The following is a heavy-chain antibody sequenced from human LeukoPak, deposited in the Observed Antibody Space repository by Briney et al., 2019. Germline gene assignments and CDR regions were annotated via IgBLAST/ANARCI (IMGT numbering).Heavy chain of an antibody. CDR2: IKQDGSEK. J-gene: IGHJ5*02. CDR1: GFTFSSYW. D-gene: IGHD3-22*01. Sequence: GGSLRLSCAASGFTFSSYWMSWVRQAPGKGLEWVANIKQDGSEKYYVDSVKGRFTISRDNAKNSLYLQMNSLRAEDTAVYYRANSGGYPNWFDPWGQGTLVTVSS. V-gene: IGHV3-7*01. CDR3: ANSGGYPNWFDP.